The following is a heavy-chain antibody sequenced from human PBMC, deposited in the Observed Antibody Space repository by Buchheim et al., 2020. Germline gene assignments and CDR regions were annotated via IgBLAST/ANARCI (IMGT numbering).Heavy chain of an antibody. Sequence: EVQLVESGGGLVQPGGSLRLSCAASGFTFSGYEINWVRQAPGKGLEWVSHISSSGNTMYYADSVKGRFTISRDNAKNSLYLPMNSLRAEDTAVYYCAGSSRGCSSTSCFFDYYYYYDMDVWGQGTT. D-gene: IGHD2-2*01. CDR2: ISSSGNTM. J-gene: IGHJ6*02. CDR3: AGSSRGCSSTSCFFDYYYYYDMDV. CDR1: GFTFSGYE. V-gene: IGHV3-48*03.